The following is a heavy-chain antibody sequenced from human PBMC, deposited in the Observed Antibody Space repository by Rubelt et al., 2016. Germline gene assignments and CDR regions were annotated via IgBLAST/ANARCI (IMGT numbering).Heavy chain of an antibody. D-gene: IGHD3-22*01. CDR2: ISGSGGTT. V-gene: IGHV3-23*04. CDR1: GFTFSSYA. Sequence: EVQLVESGGGLVKPGGSLRLSCAASGFTFSSYAMSWVRQAPGKGLEWVSGISGSGGTTYYADSVKGRLTISRDNSKDTLYLQMNSLRDEDTAVYYCARDRNYYDSSGVSDFDYWGQGTLVTVSS. CDR3: ARDRNYYDSSGVSDFDY. J-gene: IGHJ4*02.